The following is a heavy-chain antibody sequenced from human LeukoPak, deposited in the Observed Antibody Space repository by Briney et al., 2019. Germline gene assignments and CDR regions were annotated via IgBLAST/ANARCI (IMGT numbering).Heavy chain of an antibody. D-gene: IGHD2-2*01. Sequence: SETLSLTCTVSGGSISSSSYYWGWIRQPPGKGLEWIGSIYYSGSTYYNPSLKSRVTISVDTSKNQFSLKLSSVTAADTAVYYCARHRIVVVVPAAIGWHFDYWGKGTLVTVSS. CDR1: GGSISSSSYY. V-gene: IGHV4-39*01. J-gene: IGHJ4*02. CDR3: ARHRIVVVVPAAIGWHFDY. CDR2: IYYSGST.